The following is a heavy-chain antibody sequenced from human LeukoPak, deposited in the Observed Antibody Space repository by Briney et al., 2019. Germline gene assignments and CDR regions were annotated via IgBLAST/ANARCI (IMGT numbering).Heavy chain of an antibody. CDR1: GFTFSSYG. J-gene: IGHJ6*02. V-gene: IGHV3-30*03. CDR2: ISYDGSNK. CDR3: VSHPLDCSSTSRPRNYYYGMDV. D-gene: IGHD2-2*01. Sequence: PGGSLRLSCAASGFTFSSYGMHWVRQAPGKGLEWVAVISYDGSNKYYADSVKGRFTISRDNSKNTLYLQMNSLRAEDTAVYYCVSHPLDCSSTSRPRNYYYGMDVWGQGTTVTVSS.